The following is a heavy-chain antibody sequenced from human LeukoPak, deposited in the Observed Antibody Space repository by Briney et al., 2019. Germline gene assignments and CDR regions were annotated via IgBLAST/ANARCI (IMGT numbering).Heavy chain of an antibody. D-gene: IGHD6-19*01. CDR2: INHRGIT. J-gene: IGHJ6*04. CDR3: ARGLRQGSAWSWGPKEKSYLYMDV. Sequence: SETLSLTCVVYGGSFSCHYWPWIRQPPGKGLAWFGEINHRGITNYTPSLESRVTVSADTSRNQLSLSLTSVSAADSAVYFCARGLRQGSAWSWGPKEKSYLYMDVWGTGTTVIVSS. CDR1: GGSFSCHY. V-gene: IGHV4-34*01.